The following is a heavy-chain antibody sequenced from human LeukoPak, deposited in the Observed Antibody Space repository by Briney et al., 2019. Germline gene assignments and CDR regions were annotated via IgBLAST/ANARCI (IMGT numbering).Heavy chain of an antibody. J-gene: IGHJ3*02. Sequence: PGGSLRLSCAASGFTFSNYGMHWVRQAPGKGLEWVAFVRYDESTKFYADSVKGRFTISRDNSKTTLYLQMNSLRVEDTAMYFCARDPNGDYIGTFDMWGRGTMVSVSS. D-gene: IGHD4-17*01. CDR2: VRYDESTK. CDR3: ARDPNGDYIGTFDM. CDR1: GFTFSNYG. V-gene: IGHV3-30*02.